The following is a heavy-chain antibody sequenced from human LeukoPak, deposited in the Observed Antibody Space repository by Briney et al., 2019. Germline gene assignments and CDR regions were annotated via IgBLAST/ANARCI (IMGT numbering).Heavy chain of an antibody. Sequence: GGSLRLSCAAPGFTFSRYDMHWVRQATGKGLEWVSAIGTAGDTYYPGSVKGRFTISRENAKNSLYLQMNSLRAGDTAVYYCARERCGGDCNDAFDIWGQGTMVTVSS. J-gene: IGHJ3*02. CDR2: IGTAGDT. CDR3: ARERCGGDCNDAFDI. CDR1: GFTFSRYD. D-gene: IGHD2-21*02. V-gene: IGHV3-13*01.